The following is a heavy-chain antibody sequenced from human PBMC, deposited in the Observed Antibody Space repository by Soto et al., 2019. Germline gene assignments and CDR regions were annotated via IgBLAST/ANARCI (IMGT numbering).Heavy chain of an antibody. Sequence: ASVKVSCKASGYTFTSYGISWVRQAPGQGLEWMGWISAYNGNTNYAQKLQGRVTMTTDTSTSTAYMELRSLRSDDTAVYYCARDDTPSATVSSPYARFDPWGQGTLVTVSS. V-gene: IGHV1-18*01. CDR1: GYTFTSYG. D-gene: IGHD2-2*01. CDR2: ISAYNGNT. J-gene: IGHJ5*02. CDR3: ARDDTPSATVSSPYARFDP.